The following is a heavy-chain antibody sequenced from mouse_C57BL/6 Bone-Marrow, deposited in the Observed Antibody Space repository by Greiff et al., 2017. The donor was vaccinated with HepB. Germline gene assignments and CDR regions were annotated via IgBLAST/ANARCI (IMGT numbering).Heavy chain of an antibody. V-gene: IGHV1-82*01. Sequence: QVQLQQSGPELVKPGASVKISCKASGYAFSSSWMNWVKQRPGKGLEWIGRIYPGDGDTNYNGKFKGKATLTADKSSSTAYMQLSSLTSEDSAVYVCRGGYPRYFDVWGTGTTVTVSS. J-gene: IGHJ1*03. CDR1: GYAFSSSW. CDR3: RGGYPRYFDV. CDR2: IYPGDGDT. D-gene: IGHD2-2*01.